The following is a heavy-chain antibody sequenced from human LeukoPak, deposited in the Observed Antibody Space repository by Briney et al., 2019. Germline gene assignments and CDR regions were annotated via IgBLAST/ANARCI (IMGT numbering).Heavy chain of an antibody. CDR2: IYPGDSDT. V-gene: IGHV5-51*01. CDR1: GYTFTNYA. D-gene: IGHD1-26*01. CDR3: ARATIMGATQSPFDY. Sequence: KTGESLKISCQGSGYTFTNYAIHWVRQMPGKGLEWMGIIYPGDSDTRYSPSFQGQVTISADKSISTAYLQWSSLKASDTAVYYCARATIMGATQSPFDYWGQGTLVTVSS. J-gene: IGHJ4*02.